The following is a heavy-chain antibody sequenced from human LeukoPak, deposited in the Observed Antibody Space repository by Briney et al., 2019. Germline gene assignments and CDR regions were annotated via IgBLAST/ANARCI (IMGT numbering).Heavy chain of an antibody. Sequence: PGGSLRLSCAASGFTFSSYAMSWVRQAPGKGLEWVSAISGSGGSTYYADSVKGRFTISRDISKNTLYLQMNSLRAEDTAVYYCAKAPLYSSGWYDYWGQGTLVTVSS. CDR2: ISGSGGST. CDR1: GFTFSSYA. J-gene: IGHJ4*02. D-gene: IGHD6-19*01. CDR3: AKAPLYSSGWYDY. V-gene: IGHV3-23*01.